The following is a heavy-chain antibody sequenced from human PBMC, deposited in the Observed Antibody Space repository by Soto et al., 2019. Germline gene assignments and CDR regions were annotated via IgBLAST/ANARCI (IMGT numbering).Heavy chain of an antibody. V-gene: IGHV3-21*01. D-gene: IGHD7-27*01. CDR1: GFTFSSYS. J-gene: IGHJ4*02. CDR3: ARGTNWANYFDY. Sequence: EVQLVESGGGLVKPGGSLRLSCAASGFTFSSYSMNWVRQAPGKGLEWVSSISSSNSYIYYADSVKGRFTISRDNAKNSLYLQMNSLRAEDTAVYYCARGTNWANYFDYWGQGTLVTVSS. CDR2: ISSSNSYI.